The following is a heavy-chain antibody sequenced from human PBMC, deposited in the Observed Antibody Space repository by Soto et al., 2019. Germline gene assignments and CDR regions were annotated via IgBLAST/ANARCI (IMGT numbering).Heavy chain of an antibody. V-gene: IGHV4-30-4*01. D-gene: IGHD3-3*01. J-gene: IGHJ5*02. CDR3: ASFGVASMNWFDP. Sequence: SETLSLTCTVSGVSITSGDYYWNWIRQPPGKGLEWVGNIYYRGNTYYNPSLKSRVIISLDTSKNQFSLKLTSVTAADTAVYYCASFGVASMNWFDPWGQGTLVTVSS. CDR1: GVSITSGDYY. CDR2: IYYRGNT.